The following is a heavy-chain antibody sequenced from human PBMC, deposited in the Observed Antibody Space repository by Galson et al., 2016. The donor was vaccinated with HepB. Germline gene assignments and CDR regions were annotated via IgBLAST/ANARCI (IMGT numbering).Heavy chain of an antibody. D-gene: IGHD7-27*01. CDR3: ARATPGTGPGDYYMGV. V-gene: IGHV4-30-2*01. CDR2: IYHSGST. Sequence: TLSLTCAVSGGSISNGAYSWTWIRQPPGKGLEWIGYIYHSGSTYYNPSLRSRVSMSVDRSKNQFSLKLNSVTAADTAVYSCARATPGTGPGDYYMGVWGKGTTVTVSS. J-gene: IGHJ6*03. CDR1: GGSISNGAYS.